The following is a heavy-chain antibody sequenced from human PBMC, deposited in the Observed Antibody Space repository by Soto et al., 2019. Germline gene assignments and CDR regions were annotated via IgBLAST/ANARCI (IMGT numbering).Heavy chain of an antibody. CDR3: ARYWFGELEDGMDV. CDR2: IYYSGST. J-gene: IGHJ6*02. D-gene: IGHD3-10*01. CDR1: GGSISSYY. Sequence: SETLSLTCTVSGGSISSYYWSWIRQPPGKGLEWIGYIYYSGSTNYNPSHKSRVNISVDTSKNQFSLKLSSVTAADTAVYYCARYWFGELEDGMDVWGQGTTVTVSS. V-gene: IGHV4-59*01.